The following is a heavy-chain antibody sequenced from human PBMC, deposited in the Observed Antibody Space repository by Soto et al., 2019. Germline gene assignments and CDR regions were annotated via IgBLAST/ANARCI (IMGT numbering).Heavy chain of an antibody. Sequence: TGGSLRLSCAASGFTFNIYAMHWVRQAPGKGLEWVAVISYDGSNKYYADSVKGRFTISRDNSKNTLYLQMNSLRTEDTAVYYCARPLWRDDYNWGYFDLWGRGTLVTVSS. V-gene: IGHV3-30-3*01. CDR2: ISYDGSNK. CDR1: GFTFNIYA. CDR3: ARPLWRDDYNWGYFDL. J-gene: IGHJ2*01. D-gene: IGHD4-4*01.